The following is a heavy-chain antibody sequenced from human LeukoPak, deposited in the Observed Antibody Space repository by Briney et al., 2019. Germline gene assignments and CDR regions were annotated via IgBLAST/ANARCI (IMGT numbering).Heavy chain of an antibody. CDR2: ISYDGSNK. CDR1: GFTFSSYG. V-gene: IGHV3-30*18. CDR3: AKVGDYYGSGSDYYYMDV. D-gene: IGHD3-10*01. J-gene: IGHJ6*03. Sequence: GGSLRLSCAASGFTFSSYGMHWVRQAPGKGLEWVAVISYDGSNKYYADSVKGRFTISRDNSKNTLYLQMNSLRAEDTAVYYCAKVGDYYGSGSDYYYMDVWGKGTTVTISS.